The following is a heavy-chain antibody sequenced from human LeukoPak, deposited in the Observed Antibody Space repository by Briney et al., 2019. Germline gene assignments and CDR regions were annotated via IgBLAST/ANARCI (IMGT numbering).Heavy chain of an antibody. V-gene: IGHV3-23*01. CDR2: ISGSGDNT. J-gene: IGHJ4*02. Sequence: GGSLRLSCAASGFTFSSYAMSWVRQAPGKGLEWVSGISGSGDNTYYADSVKGRFTFSRDNSKNTLYVQVNSLGTEDTAAYYCAKGSYYDSSGSFYFDYWGQGTLVTVSS. CDR1: GFTFSSYA. D-gene: IGHD3-22*01. CDR3: AKGSYYDSSGSFYFDY.